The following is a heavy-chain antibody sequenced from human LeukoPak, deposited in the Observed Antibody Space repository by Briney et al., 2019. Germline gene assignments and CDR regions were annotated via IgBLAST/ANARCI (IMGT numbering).Heavy chain of an antibody. D-gene: IGHD2-2*01. CDR2: VSGTGGTI. CDR1: GCTFSNYA. CDR3: TGYVWAL. Sequence: PGGSLTLSCAASGCTFSNYAMSWVRQAPGKGLEWVSAVSGTGGTIHYADPVKGRCTISRDNSNNTLYLQMNSLRADDTAVYYCTGYVWALWGQGNLVTVSS. J-gene: IGHJ4*02. V-gene: IGHV3-23*01.